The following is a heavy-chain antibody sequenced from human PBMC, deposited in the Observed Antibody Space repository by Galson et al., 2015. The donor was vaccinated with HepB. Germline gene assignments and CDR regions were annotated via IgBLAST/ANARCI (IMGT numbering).Heavy chain of an antibody. J-gene: IGHJ4*02. CDR2: ISYDGSNK. V-gene: IGHV3-30*03. Sequence: SLRLSCAASGFTFSSYGMHWVRQAPGKGLEWVAVISYDGSNKYYADSVKGRFTISRAEDTAVYYCAKDGGGRGWELLPYFDYWGQGTLVTVSS. CDR1: GFTFSSYG. D-gene: IGHD1-26*01. CDR3: DY.